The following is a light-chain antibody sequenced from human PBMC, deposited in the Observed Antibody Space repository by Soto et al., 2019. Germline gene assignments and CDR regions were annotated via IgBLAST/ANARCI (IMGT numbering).Light chain of an antibody. CDR1: QSISSW. Sequence: DIQMTPSHSTLSASVWDRVTITCRASQSISSWLAWYQQKPGKAPKLLIYDASSLESGVPSRFSGSGSGTDFTLTISSLQPEDFATYYCQQSYSSPRTFGQGTKVDIK. CDR3: QQSYSSPRT. J-gene: IGKJ1*01. CDR2: DAS. V-gene: IGKV1-5*01.